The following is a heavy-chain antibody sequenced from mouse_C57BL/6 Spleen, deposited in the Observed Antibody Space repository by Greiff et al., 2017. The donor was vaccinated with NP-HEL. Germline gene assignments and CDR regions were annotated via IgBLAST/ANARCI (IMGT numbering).Heavy chain of an antibody. J-gene: IGHJ4*01. CDR1: GYAFSSSW. D-gene: IGHD1-1*01. V-gene: IGHV1-82*01. CDR3: ASNYGDAMDD. Sequence: QVQLQQSGPELVKPGASVKISCKASGYAFSSSWMNWVKQRPGKGLEWIGRIYPGDGDTNYNGKFKGKATLTADKSSSTAYMQLSSLTSEDSAVYFCASNYGDAMDDWGKGTSVTVSS. CDR2: IYPGDGDT.